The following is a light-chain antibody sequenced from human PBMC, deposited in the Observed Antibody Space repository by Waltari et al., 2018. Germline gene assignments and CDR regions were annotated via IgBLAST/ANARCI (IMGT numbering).Light chain of an antibody. J-gene: IGLJ2*01. CDR3: SSFSSGSTPVV. Sequence: QSVLTQPASVSGSPGQSITISCTGTSSDVGSYNFVSWYQQHPGKAPKLIIFNVSNRPSGVSNRFSGSKSGNTASLTISGLQAEDEADFYCSSFSSGSTPVVFGGGTMLIVL. V-gene: IGLV2-14*03. CDR2: NVS. CDR1: SSDVGSYNF.